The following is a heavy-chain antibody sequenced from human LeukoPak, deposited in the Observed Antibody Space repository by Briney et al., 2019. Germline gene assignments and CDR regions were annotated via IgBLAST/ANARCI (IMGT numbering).Heavy chain of an antibody. CDR2: INHSGST. D-gene: IGHD4-17*01. V-gene: IGHV4-34*01. CDR1: GGSISIFY. J-gene: IGHJ6*02. CDR3: ARGIQAVYYYYGMDV. Sequence: PSETLSLTCTVSGGSISIFYWSWIRQPPGKGLEWIGEINHSGSTNYNPSLKSRVTISVDTSKNQFSLKLSSVTAADTAVYYCARGIQAVYYYYGMDVWGQGTTVTVSS.